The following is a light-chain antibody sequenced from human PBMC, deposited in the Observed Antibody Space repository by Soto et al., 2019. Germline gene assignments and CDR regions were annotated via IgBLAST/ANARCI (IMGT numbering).Light chain of an antibody. CDR1: QSVDNY. CDR2: DVS. J-gene: IGKJ3*01. CDR3: QQRSNRPRFA. V-gene: IGKV3-11*01. Sequence: EIVLTQSPATLSLSPGERATLSCRASQSVDNYLAWYQQKPGQAPRLLIYDVSNRATGTPARFSGSGSGTDFTLSISSLEPEDFAVYYCQQRSNRPRFAFGPGTKGDIK.